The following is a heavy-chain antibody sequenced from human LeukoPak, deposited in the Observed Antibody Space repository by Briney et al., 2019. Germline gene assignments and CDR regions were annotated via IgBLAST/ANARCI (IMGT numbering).Heavy chain of an antibody. Sequence: PGEALRLSCSVSGLTLSCYAMQWVRQTTGKGLEHVSGIISNGVSTYYADSGKGRFTISRDNYKHTLYIQMSSMRAEDTAVYYCVKAPGEMATMWLHYFDYWGAGALVTVSS. CDR2: IISNGVST. V-gene: IGHV3-64*05. J-gene: IGHJ4*02. CDR1: GLTLSCYA. D-gene: IGHD5-24*01. CDR3: VKAPGEMATMWLHYFDY.